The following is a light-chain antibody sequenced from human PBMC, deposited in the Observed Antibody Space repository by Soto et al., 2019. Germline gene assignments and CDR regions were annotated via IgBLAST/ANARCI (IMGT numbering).Light chain of an antibody. V-gene: IGLV2-14*03. CDR1: SSDVGGHNY. CDR2: DVS. CDR3: SSYTSSSTVV. Sequence: QSALTQPASVSGSPGQSITISCTGTSSDVGGHNYVSWYQQHPGKAPKLIIYDVSYRPSGVSNRFSGSKSGNTASLTISGLQAEDEADYYCSSYTSSSTVVFGGGTKLTVL. J-gene: IGLJ2*01.